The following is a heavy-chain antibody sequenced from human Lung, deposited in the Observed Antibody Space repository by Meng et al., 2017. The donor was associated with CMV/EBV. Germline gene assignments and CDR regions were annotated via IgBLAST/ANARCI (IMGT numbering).Heavy chain of an antibody. V-gene: IGHV3-21*01. CDR2: ISSGSTSI. D-gene: IGHD2-21*01. J-gene: IGHJ5*02. CDR1: GFTLSDSN. CDR3: ATDKGEGFDP. Sequence: QLVGFGGGLVKPGGSLRLSCAASGFTLSDSNMNWVRQAPGKGLEWVSSISSGSTSIYYADSVKGRFTISRDNAKNSLYLQMNSLRAEDTALYYCATDKGEGFDPWGQGTLVTVSS.